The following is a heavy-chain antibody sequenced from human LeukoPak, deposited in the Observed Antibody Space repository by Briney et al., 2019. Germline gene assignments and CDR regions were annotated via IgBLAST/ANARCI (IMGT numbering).Heavy chain of an antibody. D-gene: IGHD3-22*01. V-gene: IGHV4-30-2*01. CDR3: ARGSGDDSSGYYPY. Sequence: SQTLSLTCTVSGGSISSGGHSWSWIRQPPGKGLEWIGYIYHSGSAYYNPSFKSRVTISVDRSKNQFSLKLSSVTAADTAVYYCARGSGDDSSGYYPYWGQGTLVTVSS. J-gene: IGHJ4*02. CDR2: IYHSGSA. CDR1: GGSISSGGHS.